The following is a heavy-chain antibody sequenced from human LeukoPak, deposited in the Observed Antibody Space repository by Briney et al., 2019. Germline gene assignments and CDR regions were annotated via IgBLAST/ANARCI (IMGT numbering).Heavy chain of an antibody. CDR3: ARSMTTDAFDI. J-gene: IGHJ3*02. V-gene: IGHV4-59*08. CDR2: IYYSGST. CDR1: GGSISSYY. Sequence: SETLSLTCTVSGGSISSYYWSWIRQPPGKGLEWIGYIYYSGSTNYNPSLKSRVTISVDTSKNQFSLKLSSVIAADTAVYYCARSMTTDAFDIWGQGTMVTVSS. D-gene: IGHD1-14*01.